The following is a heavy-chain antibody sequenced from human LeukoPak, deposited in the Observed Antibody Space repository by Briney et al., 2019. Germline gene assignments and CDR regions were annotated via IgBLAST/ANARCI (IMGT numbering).Heavy chain of an antibody. J-gene: IGHJ3*02. CDR2: IKQDGSEK. V-gene: IGHV3-7*01. Sequence: GGSLRLSCAASGFTFSSYWMSWVRQAPGKGREWVANIKQDGSEKYYMDSVKGRFTISRDNAKNSLYLQMNSLRAEDTAVYYCARCNYYDSSGRGAFDIWGQGTMVTVSS. CDR3: ARCNYYDSSGRGAFDI. CDR1: GFTFSSYW. D-gene: IGHD3-22*01.